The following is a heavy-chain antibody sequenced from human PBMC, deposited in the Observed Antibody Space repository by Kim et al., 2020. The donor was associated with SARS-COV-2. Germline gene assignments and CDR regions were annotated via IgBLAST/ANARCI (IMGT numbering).Heavy chain of an antibody. D-gene: IGHD6-19*01. Sequence: SETLSLTCAVSGGSISSSNWWSWVRQPPGKGLEWIGEIYHSGSTNYNPSLKSRVTISVDKSKNQFSLKLSSVTAADTAVYYCARDRGSGWYDVWFDPWGQGTLVTVSS. J-gene: IGHJ5*02. CDR3: ARDRGSGWYDVWFDP. CDR2: IYHSGST. CDR1: GGSISSSNW. V-gene: IGHV4-4*02.